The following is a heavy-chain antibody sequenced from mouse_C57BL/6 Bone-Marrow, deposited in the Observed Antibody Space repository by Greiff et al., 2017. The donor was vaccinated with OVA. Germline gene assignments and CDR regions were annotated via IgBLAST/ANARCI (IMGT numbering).Heavy chain of an antibody. CDR1: GYAFSSSW. V-gene: IGHV1-82*01. Sequence: QVQLQQSGPELVKPGASVKISCKASGYAFSSSWMNWVKQRPGKGLEWIGRIYPGDGDTNYNGKFKGQATMTADKSAITAYMQLSSLTSEDSAVYFCQRPYDGYSYYIDYWGQGTTLTVSS. CDR2: IYPGDGDT. D-gene: IGHD2-3*01. CDR3: QRPYDGYSYYIDY. J-gene: IGHJ2*01.